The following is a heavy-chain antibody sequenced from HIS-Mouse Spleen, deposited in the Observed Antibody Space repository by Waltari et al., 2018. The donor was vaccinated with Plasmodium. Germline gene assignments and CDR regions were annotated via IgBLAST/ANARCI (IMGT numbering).Heavy chain of an antibody. Sequence: QLQLQESGPGLVKPSETLSLTCPVSGGSMSSSSYYWGWHRQPPGKGLEWIGSIYYSGSTYYNPSLKSRVTISVDTSKNQFSLKLSSVTAADTAVYYCARDRITGTSYFDYWGQGTLVTVSS. J-gene: IGHJ4*02. CDR2: IYYSGST. V-gene: IGHV4-39*07. CDR3: ARDRITGTSYFDY. CDR1: GGSMSSSSYY. D-gene: IGHD1-7*01.